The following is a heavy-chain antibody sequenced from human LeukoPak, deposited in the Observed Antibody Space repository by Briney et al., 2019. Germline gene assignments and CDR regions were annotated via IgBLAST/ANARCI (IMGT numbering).Heavy chain of an antibody. CDR3: ARDFYTGHY. J-gene: IGHJ4*02. Sequence: GGSLRLFCAASGFTFTTYWMHWVRQAAGKGLVWVSGINRDGSTPIYADSVKGRFTISRDNANNTLYLQMNSLRAEDTAVYYCARDFYTGHYWGQGTLVTVSS. D-gene: IGHD3-16*01. V-gene: IGHV3-74*01. CDR1: GFTFTTYW. CDR2: INRDGSTP.